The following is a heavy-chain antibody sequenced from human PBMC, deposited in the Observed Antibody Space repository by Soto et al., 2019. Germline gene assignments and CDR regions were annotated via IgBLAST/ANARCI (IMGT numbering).Heavy chain of an antibody. CDR1: GFTFSSYA. CDR3: AKGRYYYDKMDV. CDR2: ISGSGGST. J-gene: IGHJ6*02. D-gene: IGHD3-22*01. V-gene: IGHV3-23*01. Sequence: EVRLLESGGGLVQPGGSLRLSCAASGFTFSSYAMSWVRQAPGKGLEWVSAISGSGGSTYYADSVKGRFTISRDNSKNTLYLQMNSLRAEDTAVYYCAKGRYYYDKMDVWGQGTTVTVSS.